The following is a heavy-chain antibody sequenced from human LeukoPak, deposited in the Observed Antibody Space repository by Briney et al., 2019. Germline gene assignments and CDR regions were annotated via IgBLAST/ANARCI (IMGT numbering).Heavy chain of an antibody. CDR3: ARSEDDILTGYSYYYGMDV. D-gene: IGHD3-9*01. J-gene: IGHJ6*02. CDR2: IYYSGST. CDR1: GGSFSGYY. Sequence: PSQTLSLTCAVYGGSFSGYYWSWIRQPPGKGLEWIGYIYYSGSTNYNPSLKSRATISVDTSKNQFSLKLSSVTAADTAVYYCARSEDDILTGYSYYYGMDVWGQGTTVTVSS. V-gene: IGHV4-59*08.